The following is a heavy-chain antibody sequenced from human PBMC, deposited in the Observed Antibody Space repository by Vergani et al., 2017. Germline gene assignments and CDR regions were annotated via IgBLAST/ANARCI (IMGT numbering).Heavy chain of an antibody. V-gene: IGHV3-48*01. CDR3: ARDGRGGAHRHWYCDV. CDR2: ISSSSSTK. CDR1: GFTFSSYS. Sequence: EVQLVESGGGLVKPGGSLRLSCAASGFTFSSYSMNWVRQAPGKGLEWVSYISSSSSTKYYADSVKGRFTISRENAKNSLYLQMNSLRGEDTAVYYCARDGRGGAHRHWYCDVWGRGSLVTVSS. J-gene: IGHJ2*01. D-gene: IGHD3-3*01.